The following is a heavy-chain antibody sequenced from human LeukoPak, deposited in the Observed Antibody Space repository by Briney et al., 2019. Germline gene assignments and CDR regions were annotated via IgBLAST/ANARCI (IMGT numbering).Heavy chain of an antibody. D-gene: IGHD2-2*01. V-gene: IGHV3-23*01. CDR3: ARDLGCSTTSCRYNWFDP. J-gene: IGHJ5*02. CDR1: GFTFSSYW. Sequence: GGSLRLSCAASGFTFSSYWMSWVRQSPGKGLEWVSFISQSGGRSTDYADSVKGRFTISRDNSKNTLYLQMNSLRAEDTALYYCARDLGCSTTSCRYNWFDPWGQGTLVTVSS. CDR2: ISQSGGRST.